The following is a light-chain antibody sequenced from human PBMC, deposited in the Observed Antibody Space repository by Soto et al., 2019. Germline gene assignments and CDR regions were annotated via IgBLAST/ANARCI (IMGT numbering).Light chain of an antibody. Sequence: EIVMTQSPDTLSVSPGETATLSCRASQSVGSNLAWYQQKPGQAPRLLISDASTRAAGLPARFXGSGSGTXXXXXXXXXQSEDFAVYYCQQSNNWPKTFGQGTKVEIK. CDR2: DAS. CDR3: QQSNNWPKT. V-gene: IGKV3-15*01. J-gene: IGKJ1*01. CDR1: QSVGSN.